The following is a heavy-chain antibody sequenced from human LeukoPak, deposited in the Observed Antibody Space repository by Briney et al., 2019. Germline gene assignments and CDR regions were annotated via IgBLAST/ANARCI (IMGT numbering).Heavy chain of an antibody. J-gene: IGHJ4*02. CDR1: SASISSTRYY. CDR2: IYYTGST. V-gene: IGHV4-39*01. CDR3: ARHALAGAGQFDY. D-gene: IGHD6-19*01. Sequence: PSPTLSPTCPLASASISSTRYYSARIHQPPGKGPEWIGSIYYTGSTYSTTALKTPATITLDTSKNQFSPMLSSVTAADTAVYYCARHALAGAGQFDYWGQGTLVTVSS.